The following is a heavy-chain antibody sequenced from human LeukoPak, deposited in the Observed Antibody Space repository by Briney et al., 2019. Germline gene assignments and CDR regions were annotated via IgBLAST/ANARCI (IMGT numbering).Heavy chain of an antibody. CDR3: ARGSPTSHCYSY. Sequence: PGGSLRLSCAASGFTVSSNYMSWVRQPPGKGLEWVSVIYSGGSTYYADSVKGRFTISRDNSKNTLYLQMNSLRAEDTAVYYCARGSPTSHCYSYWGQGTLVTVSS. D-gene: IGHD2-15*01. CDR1: GFTVSSNY. V-gene: IGHV3-66*01. J-gene: IGHJ4*02. CDR2: IYSGGST.